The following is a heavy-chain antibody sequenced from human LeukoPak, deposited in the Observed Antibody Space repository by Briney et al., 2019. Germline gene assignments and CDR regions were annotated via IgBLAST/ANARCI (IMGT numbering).Heavy chain of an antibody. D-gene: IGHD3-16*01. J-gene: IGHJ4*02. Sequence: SETLSLTCAVYGGSFSGYYWSWILQPPGKGLEWIGEIHHSGSTNYNPSLKSRVTISVDTSNNQFSLKLSSVTAADTAVYYCARGLDDQGYWGQGTLVTVSS. V-gene: IGHV4-34*01. CDR1: GGSFSGYY. CDR3: ARGLDDQGY. CDR2: IHHSGST.